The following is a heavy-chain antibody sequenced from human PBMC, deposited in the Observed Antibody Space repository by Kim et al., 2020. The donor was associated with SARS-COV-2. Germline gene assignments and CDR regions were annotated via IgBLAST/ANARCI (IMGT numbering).Heavy chain of an antibody. Sequence: GGSLRLSCAASGFTFSSYGMHWVRQAPGKGLEWVAVISYDGSNKYYADSVKGRFTISRDNSKNTLYLQMNSLRAEDTAVYYCAKDRMAYYYGSGRFDPWGQGTLVTVSS. CDR3: AKDRMAYYYGSGRFDP. CDR2: ISYDGSNK. J-gene: IGHJ5*02. D-gene: IGHD3-10*01. V-gene: IGHV3-30*18. CDR1: GFTFSSYG.